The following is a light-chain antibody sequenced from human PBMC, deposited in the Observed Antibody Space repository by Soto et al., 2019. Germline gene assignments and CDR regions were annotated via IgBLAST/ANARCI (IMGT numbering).Light chain of an antibody. CDR2: KVS. Sequence: DSVMTQSPLSLPVTLGQPASISCRSSQSLVYRDGNTYLNWFQQRPGQSPRRLIYKVSNRDSGVPDRFSGSGSGTDFTLKISRVEAEDVGVYYCMQDTHGWTFGQGTKVDI. CDR1: QSLVYRDGNTY. J-gene: IGKJ1*01. V-gene: IGKV2-30*01. CDR3: MQDTHGWT.